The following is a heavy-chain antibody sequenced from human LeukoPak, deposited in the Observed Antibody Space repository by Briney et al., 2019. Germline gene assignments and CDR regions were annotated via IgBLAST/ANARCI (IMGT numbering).Heavy chain of an antibody. CDR1: GGSISSYY. Sequence: PSETLSLTCTVSGGSISSYYWSWIRQPPGKGLEWIGYIYYSGSTNYNPSLKSRVTISVDTSKNQFSLKLSSVTAADTAVYYCARVLGAYVSSGYKLRTYYYGMDVWGQGTTVTVSS. D-gene: IGHD3-22*01. J-gene: IGHJ6*02. CDR3: ARVLGAYVSSGYKLRTYYYGMDV. CDR2: IYYSGST. V-gene: IGHV4-59*12.